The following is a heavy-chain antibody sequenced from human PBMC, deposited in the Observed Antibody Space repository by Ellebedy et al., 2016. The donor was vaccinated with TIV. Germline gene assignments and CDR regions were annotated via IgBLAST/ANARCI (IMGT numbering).Heavy chain of an antibody. D-gene: IGHD6-6*01. CDR2: IYYSWST. Sequence: MPSETLSLTCTVSGGSISSSSYYWGWIRQPPGKGLEWIGSIYYSWSTYYNPSLKSRVTISVDTSKNQFSLTLSSVTAADTAVYYCARHVDEYSSSKRFDPWGQGTLVTVSS. V-gene: IGHV4-39*01. CDR1: GGSISSSSYY. CDR3: ARHVDEYSSSKRFDP. J-gene: IGHJ5*02.